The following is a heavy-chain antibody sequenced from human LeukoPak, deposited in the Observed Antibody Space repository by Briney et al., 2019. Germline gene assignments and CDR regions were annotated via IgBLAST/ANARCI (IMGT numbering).Heavy chain of an antibody. CDR2: INSDGSST. D-gene: IGHD5-24*01. CDR3: AGTSMATAYYFDY. J-gene: IGHJ4*02. CDR1: GFTFSSYW. Sequence: GGSLRLSCAASGFTFSSYWMHWVRQAPGKGLVWVSRINSDGSSTSYADSVKGRFTISRDNAKNTLYLQMNSLRAEDTAVYYCAGTSMATAYYFDYWGQGTLVTVSS. V-gene: IGHV3-74*01.